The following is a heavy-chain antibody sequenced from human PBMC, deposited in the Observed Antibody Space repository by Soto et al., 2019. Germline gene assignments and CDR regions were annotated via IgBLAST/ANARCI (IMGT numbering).Heavy chain of an antibody. CDR1: GYTFTSYS. Sequence: ASVKVSCKASGYTFTSYSISWVRQAPGQGLEWMGWISAYNGNTNYAQKLRGRVTMTTDTSTSTAYMELRSLRSDDTAVYYCARDPPYSSGWYAGFDPWGQGTLVTVSS. CDR2: ISAYNGNT. CDR3: ARDPPYSSGWYAGFDP. J-gene: IGHJ5*02. D-gene: IGHD6-19*01. V-gene: IGHV1-18*01.